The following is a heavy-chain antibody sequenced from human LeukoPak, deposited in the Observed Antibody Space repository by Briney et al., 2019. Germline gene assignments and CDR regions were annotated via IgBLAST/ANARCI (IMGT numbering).Heavy chain of an antibody. J-gene: IGHJ6*03. CDR1: DGSVNSYY. CDR2: VDHTGST. D-gene: IGHD1-1*01. Sequence: SETLSLTCSVSDGSVNSYYWTWIRQPPGKGLEWIGYVDHTGSTNFNPSLNGRVSISRDTTKNLFSLRLRSVTAADTAVYFCARGRVSSSTWYSTYYYYFYMDVWGKGTTVTVSS. CDR3: ARGRVSSSTWYSTYYYYFYMDV. V-gene: IGHV4-59*02.